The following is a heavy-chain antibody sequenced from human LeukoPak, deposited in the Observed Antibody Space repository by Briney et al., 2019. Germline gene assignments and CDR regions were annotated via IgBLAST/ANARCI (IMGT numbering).Heavy chain of an antibody. CDR3: ARGGAAWSEAAY. CDR2: MNQDGSEK. CDR1: GFTFNDYW. J-gene: IGHJ4*02. D-gene: IGHD3-3*01. Sequence: GGSLRLSCAASGFTFNDYWVTWVRQAPGKGLEWVANMNQDGSEKYYVDSVRGRFTISRDNAKNSLYLQINSLRVEDTAVYYCARGGAAWSEAAYWGQGTLVTVSS. V-gene: IGHV3-7*01.